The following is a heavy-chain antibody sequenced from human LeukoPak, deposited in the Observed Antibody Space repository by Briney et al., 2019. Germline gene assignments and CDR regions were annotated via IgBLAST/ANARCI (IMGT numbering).Heavy chain of an antibody. D-gene: IGHD6-13*01. Sequence: SETLSLTCTVSGDSISSHYWSWIRQPPGKGLEWLGYVYYTGSTDYNLSLNSRLTISVDTSKNQFSLKLTSVTAADTAVYYCARGPVYSNSYYYYYYMDVWGKGTTVTVSS. J-gene: IGHJ6*03. V-gene: IGHV4-59*11. CDR2: VYYTGST. CDR3: ARGPVYSNSYYYYYYMDV. CDR1: GDSISSHY.